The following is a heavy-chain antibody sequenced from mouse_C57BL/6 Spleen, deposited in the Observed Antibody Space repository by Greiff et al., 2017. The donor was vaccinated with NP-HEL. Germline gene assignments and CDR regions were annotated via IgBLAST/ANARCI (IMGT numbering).Heavy chain of an antibody. V-gene: IGHV5-2*01. D-gene: IGHD2-2*01. CDR1: ESEFPSHD. J-gene: IGHJ1*03. CDR3: ARSSTMVTTDWYFDV. CDR2: INSDGGRT. Sequence: EVHLVESGGGLVQPGESLKLSCESNESEFPSHDMSWVRKTPEKRLELVAAINSDGGRTYYPDTMERRFIISRDNTKKTLYLQMSSLRSEDTALYYCARSSTMVTTDWYFDVWGTGTTVTVSS.